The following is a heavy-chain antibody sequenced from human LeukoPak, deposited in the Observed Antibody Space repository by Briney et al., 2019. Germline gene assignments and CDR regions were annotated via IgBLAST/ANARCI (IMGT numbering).Heavy chain of an antibody. CDR1: GGSISSSSYY. CDR3: ARHHCSGGSCYSLDAFDI. V-gene: IGHV4-39*01. Sequence: SETLSLTCTVSGGSISSSSYYWGWIRQPPGKGLEWIGSIYYSGSTYYNPSLKSRVTISVDTSKNQFSLKLSSVTAADTAVYYCARHHCSGGSCYSLDAFDIWGQGTMVTVSS. CDR2: IYYSGST. D-gene: IGHD2-15*01. J-gene: IGHJ3*02.